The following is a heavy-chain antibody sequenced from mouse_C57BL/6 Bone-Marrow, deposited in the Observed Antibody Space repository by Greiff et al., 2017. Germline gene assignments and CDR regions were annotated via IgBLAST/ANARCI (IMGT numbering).Heavy chain of an antibody. CDR1: GFNIKDDY. Sequence: VQLQQSGAELVRPGASVKLSCTASGFNIKDDYMHWVKQRPEQGLEWIGWIDPENGDTEYASKFQGKATITADTSSNTAYLQLSSLTSEDTAVYYCTTYYDDVDYWGQGTTLTVAS. CDR3: TTYYDDVDY. CDR2: IDPENGDT. J-gene: IGHJ2*01. V-gene: IGHV14-4*01. D-gene: IGHD2-4*01.